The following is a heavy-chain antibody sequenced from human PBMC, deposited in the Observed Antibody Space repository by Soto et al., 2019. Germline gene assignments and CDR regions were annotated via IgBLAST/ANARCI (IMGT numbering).Heavy chain of an antibody. J-gene: IGHJ5*02. CDR1: GYSFTSYW. CDR2: IDPSDSYT. D-gene: IGHD4-17*01. V-gene: IGHV5-10-1*01. CDR3: TRLGEWPLRFDP. Sequence: GESLKISCKGSGYSFTSYWISWVRQMPGKGLEWMGRIDPSDSYTNYSPSFQGHVTISADKSISTAYLQWSSLKASDTAMYYCTRLGEWPLRFDPWGRGTLVTVSS.